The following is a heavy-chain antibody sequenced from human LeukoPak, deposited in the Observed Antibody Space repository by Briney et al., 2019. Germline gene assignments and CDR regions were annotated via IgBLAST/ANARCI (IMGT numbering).Heavy chain of an antibody. Sequence: PSQTLSLTCTVSGGSISSGGYYWSWIRQHPGKGLEWIGYIYYSGSTYYNPSLKSRVTISVDTSKNQFSLKLSSVTAADTAVYYCARATNYYDSSGYYYDGLMYFDYWGRGTLVTVSS. CDR3: ARATNYYDSSGYYYDGLMYFDY. CDR2: IYYSGST. CDR1: GGSISSGGYY. D-gene: IGHD3-22*01. J-gene: IGHJ4*02. V-gene: IGHV4-31*03.